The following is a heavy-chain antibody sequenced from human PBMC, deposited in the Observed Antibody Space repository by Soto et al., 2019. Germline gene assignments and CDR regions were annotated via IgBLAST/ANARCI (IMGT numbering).Heavy chain of an antibody. CDR3: ARGSVDATWNWFDP. CDR1: GGSISSGGYY. V-gene: IGHV4-31*03. J-gene: IGHJ5*02. D-gene: IGHD1-26*01. Sequence: SETLSLTCTVSGGSISSGGYYWSWIRQHPGKGLEWIGYIYYSGSTYYNPSLKSRVTISVDKSKNQFSLKLSSVTAADTAVYYCARGSVDATWNWFDPWGQGTLVTVSS. CDR2: IYYSGST.